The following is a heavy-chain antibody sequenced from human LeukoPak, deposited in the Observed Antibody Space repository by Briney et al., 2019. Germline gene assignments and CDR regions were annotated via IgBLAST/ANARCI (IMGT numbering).Heavy chain of an antibody. J-gene: IGHJ4*02. Sequence: SETLSLTCTVSGGSISSYYWSWIRQPAGKGLEWIGRIYTSGTTNYNPSLKSRVTMSVDTSKNQFSLKMRSVTAADTAVYYCAREIGDRDGYSFDYWGQGTLVTVSS. CDR1: GGSISSYY. V-gene: IGHV4-4*07. CDR3: AREIGDRDGYSFDY. CDR2: IYTSGTT. D-gene: IGHD5-24*01.